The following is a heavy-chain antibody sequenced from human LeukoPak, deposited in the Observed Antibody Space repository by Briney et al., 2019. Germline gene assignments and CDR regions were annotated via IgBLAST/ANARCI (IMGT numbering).Heavy chain of an antibody. CDR3: ARVPGSGSYYGDPYFDY. CDR2: IIPIFGTA. CDR1: GGTFSSYA. V-gene: IGHV1-69*06. D-gene: IGHD3-10*01. J-gene: IGHJ4*02. Sequence: GSSVTVSCKASGGTFSSYAISWVRQAPGQGLEGMGGIIPIFGTANYAQKFQGRVTITADKSTSTAYMELSSLRSEDTAVYYCARVPGSGSYYGDPYFDYWGQGTLVTVSS.